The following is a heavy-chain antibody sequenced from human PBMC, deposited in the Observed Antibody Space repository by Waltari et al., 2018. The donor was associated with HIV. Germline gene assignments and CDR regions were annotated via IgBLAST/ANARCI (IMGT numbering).Heavy chain of an antibody. CDR3: ASSLGAGVEY. CDR2: ISPIFGTA. CDR1: GGTFRSYV. D-gene: IGHD6-19*01. Sequence: QVQLVQSGAEVKKPGSSVKVSCKASGGTFRSYVISWVRQAAGQGLAWMEGISPIFGTANYAQKFQGRVTSTADESTSTAYMELSSLRSEDTAVYYCASSLGAGVEYWGQGTLVTVSS. V-gene: IGHV1-69*12. J-gene: IGHJ4*02.